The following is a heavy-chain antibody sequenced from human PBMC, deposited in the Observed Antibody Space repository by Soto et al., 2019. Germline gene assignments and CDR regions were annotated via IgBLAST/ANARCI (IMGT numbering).Heavy chain of an antibody. CDR2: IQSGGPT. J-gene: IGHJ4*02. CDR3: AKDLEYSSSPNY. D-gene: IGHD6-6*01. CDR1: GFTVSSKY. Sequence: TGGSLRLSCAASGFTVSSKYMSWVRQAPGKGLEWVSLIQSGGPTYYADSVKGRFTISRDTSENTLYLQMNSLRAEDTAVYYCAKDLEYSSSPNYWGQGTLVTVSS. V-gene: IGHV3-66*01.